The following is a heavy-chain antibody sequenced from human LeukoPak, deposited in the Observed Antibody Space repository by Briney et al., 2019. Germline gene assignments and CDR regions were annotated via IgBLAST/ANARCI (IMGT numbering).Heavy chain of an antibody. V-gene: IGHV1-18*01. J-gene: IGHJ2*01. CDR2: ISAYNGNT. Sequence: ASVKVSCKASVYTFTIYGISWVRQAPGQGLEWVGWISAYNGNTNYAQNLQGRVTMTTDTSTRTAYMELRSLRSDDTALYYCARGYTATGNWYFDLWGRGTLVSVSS. CDR3: ARGYTATGNWYFDL. D-gene: IGHD1-1*01. CDR1: VYTFTIYG.